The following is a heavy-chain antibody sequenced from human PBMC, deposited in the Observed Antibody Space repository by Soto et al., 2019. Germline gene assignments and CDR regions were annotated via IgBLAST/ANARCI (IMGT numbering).Heavy chain of an antibody. CDR1: GGTFSSYA. D-gene: IGHD3-22*01. Sequence: QVQLVQSGAEVKKPGSSVKVSCKASGGTFSSYAISWVRQAPGQGLEWMGGIIPIFGTANYAQKFQGRVTLTAAESTRTAYMERSSRRSEDTAVYYCASMVNTYYYDSSGYTEYFQHWGQGTLVTVSS. CDR2: IIPIFGTA. V-gene: IGHV1-69*12. CDR3: ASMVNTYYYDSSGYTEYFQH. J-gene: IGHJ1*01.